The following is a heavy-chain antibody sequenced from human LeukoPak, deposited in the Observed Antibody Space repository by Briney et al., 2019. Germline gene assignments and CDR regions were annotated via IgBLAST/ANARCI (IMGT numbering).Heavy chain of an antibody. D-gene: IGHD6-13*01. CDR2: ISGSGGST. CDR3: AKDHIAATFDN. Sequence: GGSLRLSCAASGFTVSSNYMSWVRQAPGKGLEWVSAISGSGGSTYYADSVKGRFTISRDNSENTLYLQMNSLRAEDTAVYYCAKDHIAATFDNWGQGTLVTVSS. V-gene: IGHV3-23*01. CDR1: GFTVSSNY. J-gene: IGHJ4*02.